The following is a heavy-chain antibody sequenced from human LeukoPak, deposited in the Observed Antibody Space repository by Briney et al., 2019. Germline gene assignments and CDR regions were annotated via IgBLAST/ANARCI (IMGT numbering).Heavy chain of an antibody. D-gene: IGHD2-21*02. V-gene: IGHV6-1*01. CDR1: GDSVSSNSAA. CDR2: TYYRSKWYN. CDR3: ARDLGYCGGDCYDAFDI. J-gene: IGHJ3*02. Sequence: SQTLSLTCAISGDSVSSNSAAWNWIRQSPSRGLEWLGRTYYRSKWYNDYAVSVKSRITINPDTSKNQFSLQLNSVTPEDTAVYYCARDLGYCGGDCYDAFDIWGQGTMVTVSS.